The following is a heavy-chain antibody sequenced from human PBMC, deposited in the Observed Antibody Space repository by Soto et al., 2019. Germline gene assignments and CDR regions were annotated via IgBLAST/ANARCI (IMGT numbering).Heavy chain of an antibody. CDR2: IWFDGSKK. CDR1: GFTFSSYG. D-gene: IGHD3-22*01. J-gene: IGHJ4*02. CDR3: ARSHGSGYTTPYFDY. V-gene: IGHV3-33*01. Sequence: QVQLVESGGGVVQPGSSLRLSCAASGFTFSSYGMHWVRQAPGKGLEWVAYIWFDGSKKYYVDSVKGRFTLSRDNSKNTLYLQMNGLRPEDTAVYYCARSHGSGYTTPYFDYWGQGTLVTVSS.